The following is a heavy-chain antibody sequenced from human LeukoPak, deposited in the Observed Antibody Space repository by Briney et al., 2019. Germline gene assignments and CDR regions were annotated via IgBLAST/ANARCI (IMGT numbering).Heavy chain of an antibody. J-gene: IGHJ6*03. V-gene: IGHV3-30*02. CDR1: GFTFSSYG. Sequence: GGSLRLSCAASGFTFSSYGMHWVRQAPGKGLEWVAFIRYDGSNKYYAVSVKGRFTISRDNSKNTLYLQMKSLRAEDTAVYYCAKGGGYEAQYYYYYLDVWGKGTTVTISS. CDR3: AKGGGYEAQYYYYYLDV. D-gene: IGHD5-12*01. CDR2: IRYDGSNK.